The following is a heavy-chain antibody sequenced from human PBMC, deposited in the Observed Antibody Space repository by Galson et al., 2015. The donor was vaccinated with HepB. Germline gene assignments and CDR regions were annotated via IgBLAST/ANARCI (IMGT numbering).Heavy chain of an antibody. D-gene: IGHD3-16*01. Sequence: SLRLPCSASGFTFSNYSQNWGRQAPGKGLEWVSSISSSSSYIYYADSVKGRFTISRDNAKNSLYLQMNSLRAEDTAVYYCARDGRGLGGGWGDWGQGTLVTVSS. V-gene: IGHV3-21*01. J-gene: IGHJ4*02. CDR2: ISSSSSYI. CDR3: ARDGRGLGGGWGD. CDR1: GFTFSNYS.